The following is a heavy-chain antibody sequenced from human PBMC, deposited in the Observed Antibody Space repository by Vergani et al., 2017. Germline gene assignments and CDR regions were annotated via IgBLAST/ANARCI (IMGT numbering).Heavy chain of an antibody. Sequence: QVQLVQSGAEVKKPGASVKVSCKASGYTFTSYGISWVRQAPGQGLEWMGWINTNTGNPTYAQGFTGRFVFSLDTSVSTAYLQISSLKAEDTAVYYCARALYRCSTSCYVNWFDPWGQGTLVTVSS. V-gene: IGHV7-4-1*02. D-gene: IGHD2-2*01. CDR1: GYTFTSYG. CDR2: INTNTGNP. J-gene: IGHJ5*02. CDR3: ARALYRCSTSCYVNWFDP.